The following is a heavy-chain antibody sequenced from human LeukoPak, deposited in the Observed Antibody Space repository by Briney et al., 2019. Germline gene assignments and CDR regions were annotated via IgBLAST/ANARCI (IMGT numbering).Heavy chain of an antibody. Sequence: GGSLRLSCEASPFIFSGHWLNWVRQTPGKGLEWVASIKEDGSERQYVDSVKGRFSISRDNTKGSLFLQLNSLRAEDTAVYYCARDSIYSDPSDYYYDLWGQGTLVTVSS. CDR1: PFIFSGHW. D-gene: IGHD3-22*01. CDR2: IKEDGSER. CDR3: ARDSIYSDPSDYYYDL. V-gene: IGHV3-7*03. J-gene: IGHJ5*02.